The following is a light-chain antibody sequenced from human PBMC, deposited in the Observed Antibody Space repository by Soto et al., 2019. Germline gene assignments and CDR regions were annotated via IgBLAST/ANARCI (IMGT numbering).Light chain of an antibody. CDR3: HHYWSSP. J-gene: IGKJ1*01. CDR1: QTVSSK. Sequence: EIVMTQSPATLSVSPGERATLSCRASQTVSSKLAWYQQKPGQAPRLLISGASSRATGIPVSVSGSGSGTDFTLTSLRLEPYEFSLYYCHHYWSSPFGQGTKVDIK. CDR2: GAS. V-gene: IGKV3-20*01.